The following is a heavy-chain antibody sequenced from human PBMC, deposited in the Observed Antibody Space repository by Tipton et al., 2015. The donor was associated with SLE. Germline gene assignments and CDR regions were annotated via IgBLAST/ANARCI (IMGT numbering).Heavy chain of an antibody. D-gene: IGHD1-7*01. CDR1: GGSFSGYY. V-gene: IGHV4-34*01. CDR3: ARALNWNYPFDS. J-gene: IGHJ4*02. Sequence: TLSLTCAVYGGSFSGYYWSWIRQPPGKGLEWIGEINHSGSTNYSPSLKSRVTISVDTSKNQFSLNMNFVTAADTAVYFCARALNWNYPFDSWGQGALVTVSS. CDR2: INHSGST.